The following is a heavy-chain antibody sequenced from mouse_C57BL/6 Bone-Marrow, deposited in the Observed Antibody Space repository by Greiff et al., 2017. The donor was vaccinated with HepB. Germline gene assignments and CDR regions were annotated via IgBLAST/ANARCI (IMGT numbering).Heavy chain of an antibody. CDR3: AALLLRS. Sequence: VQLQQPGAELVKPGASVKLSCKASGYTFTSYWMQWVKQRPGQGLEWIGEIDPSDSYTNYNQKFKGKATLTVDTSSSTAYMQLSSLTSEDSAVYYCAALLLRSWGQGTTLTVSS. J-gene: IGHJ2*01. CDR1: GYTFTSYW. D-gene: IGHD1-1*01. CDR2: IDPSDSYT. V-gene: IGHV1-50*01.